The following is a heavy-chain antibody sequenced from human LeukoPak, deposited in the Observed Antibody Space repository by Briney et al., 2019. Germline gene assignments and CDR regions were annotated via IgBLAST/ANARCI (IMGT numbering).Heavy chain of an antibody. Sequence: GESLKISCKGSGYSFTSYWISWVRQLPGERREWRGRIDPSDSYTNYSPAFQGHVTISADKSISTAYLKWSSLKASDTAMYYCARQLGGEGCSSSSCSAEYYFDYWGQGTLVTVSS. CDR3: ARQLGGEGCSSSSCSAEYYFDY. CDR2: IDPSDSYT. D-gene: IGHD2-2*01. V-gene: IGHV5-10-1*01. CDR1: GYSFTSYW. J-gene: IGHJ4*02.